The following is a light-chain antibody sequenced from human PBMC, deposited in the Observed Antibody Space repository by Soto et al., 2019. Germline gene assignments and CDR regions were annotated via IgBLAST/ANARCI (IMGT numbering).Light chain of an antibody. Sequence: QSVLTQPPSVSGAPRQRVTISCTGSSSNIGAGYDVHWYQQLPGTAPKLLIYDNSNRPSGVPDRFSGSKSGTSAALAITGLQAEDEADYYCQSYDSSLSGHYVFGTGTKLTVL. CDR1: SSNIGAGYD. V-gene: IGLV1-40*01. J-gene: IGLJ1*01. CDR2: DNS. CDR3: QSYDSSLSGHYV.